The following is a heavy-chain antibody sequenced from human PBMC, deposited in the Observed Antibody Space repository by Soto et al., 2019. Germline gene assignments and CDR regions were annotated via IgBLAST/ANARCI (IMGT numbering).Heavy chain of an antibody. CDR1: GDSISSSYYY. CDR2: IYSSGST. CDR3: ARHPFGGARDFDS. V-gene: IGHV4-39*01. D-gene: IGHD2-15*01. J-gene: IGHJ4*02. Sequence: QVQLQESGPGLVKPSETLSLTCTVSGDSISSSYYYWGWIRQPPGKGLEWIGSIYSSGSTYDNPSLKSRVTLSVDTSKNQFALKLSSVTAADTALYYCARHPFGGARDFDSWGQGTLVTVSS.